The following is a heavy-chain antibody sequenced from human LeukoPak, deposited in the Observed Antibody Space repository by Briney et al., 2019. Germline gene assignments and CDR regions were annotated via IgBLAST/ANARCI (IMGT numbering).Heavy chain of an antibody. V-gene: IGHV1-2*02. D-gene: IGHD6-13*01. Sequence: ASVKVSCKASGYTFTGYYMHWVRQAPGQGLEWMGWINPNSGGANYAQKFQGRVTMTRDTSISTAYMELSRLRSDDTAVYYCARDRIIAAAGTGDAFDIWGQGTMVTVSS. J-gene: IGHJ3*02. CDR2: INPNSGGA. CDR3: ARDRIIAAAGTGDAFDI. CDR1: GYTFTGYY.